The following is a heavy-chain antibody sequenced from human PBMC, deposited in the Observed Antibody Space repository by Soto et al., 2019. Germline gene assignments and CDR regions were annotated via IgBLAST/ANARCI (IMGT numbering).Heavy chain of an antibody. Sequence: PGGSLRLSCAASGFTFSSYGMHWVRQAPGKGLEWVAVISYDGSNKYYADSVKGRFTISRDNSKNTLYLQMNSLRAEDTAVYYCAKDGGIAADYYYYYGMDFWGQGTTVTVSS. J-gene: IGHJ6*02. V-gene: IGHV3-30*18. CDR1: GFTFSSYG. D-gene: IGHD6-13*01. CDR2: ISYDGSNK. CDR3: AKDGGIAADYYYYYGMDF.